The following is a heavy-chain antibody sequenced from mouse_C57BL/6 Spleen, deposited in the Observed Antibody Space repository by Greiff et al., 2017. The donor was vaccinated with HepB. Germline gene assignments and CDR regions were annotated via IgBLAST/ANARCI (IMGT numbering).Heavy chain of an antibody. D-gene: IGHD2-5*01. J-gene: IGHJ4*01. CDR1: GYSFTDYN. CDR3: AYYSNYNYAMDY. V-gene: IGHV1-39*01. CDR2: INHNYGTT. Sequence: EVQLQQSGPELVKPGASVKISCKASGYSFTDYNMNWVKQSNGKSLEGIGVINHNYGTTSYNQKFKGKATLTVDQSSSTAYMQLNSLTSEDSAVYYCAYYSNYNYAMDYWGQGTSVTVSS.